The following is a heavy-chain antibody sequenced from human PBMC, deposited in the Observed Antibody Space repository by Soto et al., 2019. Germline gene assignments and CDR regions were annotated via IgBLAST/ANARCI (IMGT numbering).Heavy chain of an antibody. CDR3: ARVKVVAAAAPDVSYYYYGMDV. D-gene: IGHD6-13*01. CDR1: GFSLSTSGMC. CDR2: IDWDDDK. J-gene: IGHJ6*02. V-gene: IGHV2-70*11. Sequence: SGPTLVNPTQTLTLTCTFSGFSLSTSGMCVSWIRQPPGKAPEWLARIDWDDDKYYSTSLKTRLTISKDTSKNQVVLTMTNMDPVDTATYYCARVKVVAAAAPDVSYYYYGMDVWGQGTTVTVS.